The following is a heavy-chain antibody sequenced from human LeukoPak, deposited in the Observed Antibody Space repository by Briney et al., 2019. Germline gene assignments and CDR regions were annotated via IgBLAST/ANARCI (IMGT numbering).Heavy chain of an antibody. Sequence: SETLSLTCTVSGGSISSGGYYWSWIRQHPGKGLEWIGYIYYSGSTYYNPSLKSRVTISVDTSKNQFSLKLSSVTAADTAVYYCARTYDPTQCFDYWGQGTLVTVSS. J-gene: IGHJ4*02. D-gene: IGHD3-3*01. CDR1: GGSISSGGYY. CDR2: IYYSGST. V-gene: IGHV4-31*03. CDR3: ARTYDPTQCFDY.